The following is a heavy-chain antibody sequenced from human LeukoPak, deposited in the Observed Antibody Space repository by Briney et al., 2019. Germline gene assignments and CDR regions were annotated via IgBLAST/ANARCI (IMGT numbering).Heavy chain of an antibody. CDR2: ISYDGSNK. Sequence: GGSLRLSCAASGFTFSSYAMHWVRQAPGKGLEWGAVISYDGSNKYYADSVKGRFTISRDNSKNTLYLQMNSLRAEDTAVYYCARDLDYWGQGTLVTVSS. V-gene: IGHV3-30-3*01. CDR3: ARDLDY. J-gene: IGHJ4*02. CDR1: GFTFSSYA.